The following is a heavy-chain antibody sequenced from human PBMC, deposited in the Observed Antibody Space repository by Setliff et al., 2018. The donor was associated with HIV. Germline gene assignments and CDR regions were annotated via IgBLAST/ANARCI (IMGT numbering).Heavy chain of an antibody. CDR3: ARVGAVAGTIFYYMDV. CDR2: ISGSGDIT. D-gene: IGHD6-13*01. V-gene: IGHV3-23*01. CDR1: GFSFRSYA. Sequence: PGESLKISCAASGFSFRSYAVSWVRQAPGKGLEWVSVISGSGDITYYRESVKGRFTVSRDNSNNTVYLQMNSLRAEDTAMYYCARVGAVAGTIFYYMDVWGKGTTVTVSS. J-gene: IGHJ6*03.